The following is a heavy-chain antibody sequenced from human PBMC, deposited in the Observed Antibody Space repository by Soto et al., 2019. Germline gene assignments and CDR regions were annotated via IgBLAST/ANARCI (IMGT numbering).Heavy chain of an antibody. D-gene: IGHD6-19*01. CDR2: VSHDGRNT. V-gene: IGHV3-30*03. Sequence: VQLVESGGGVVQPGRSLRLSCAASGFTFSDYAMHWVRQAPGKGLEWVAVVSHDGRNTHYADSVKGRFTISRDSSKNTVSLEMSSLRAEDTAVYSCARGGRQWLVTSDFNYWGQGALVTVSS. CDR3: ARGGRQWLVTSDFNY. CDR1: GFTFSDYA. J-gene: IGHJ4*02.